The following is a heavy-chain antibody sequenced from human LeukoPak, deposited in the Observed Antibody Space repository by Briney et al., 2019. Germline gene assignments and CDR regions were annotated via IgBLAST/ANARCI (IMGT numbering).Heavy chain of an antibody. CDR3: AKLYYYDSSGYYYGDDY. D-gene: IGHD3-22*01. CDR2: ISYDGSNK. Sequence: PGGSLRLSCAASGFTFSSYGMHWVRQAPGKGLEWVAVISYDGSNKYYADSVKGRFTISRDNSKNTLYLQMNSPRAEDTAVYYCAKLYYYDSSGYYYGDDYWGQGTLVTVSS. V-gene: IGHV3-30*18. CDR1: GFTFSSYG. J-gene: IGHJ4*02.